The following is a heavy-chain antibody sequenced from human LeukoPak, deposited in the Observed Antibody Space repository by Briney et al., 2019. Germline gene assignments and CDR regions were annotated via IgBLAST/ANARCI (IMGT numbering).Heavy chain of an antibody. Sequence: GGSLRLSCAASGFTFSDYGMHWVRQAPGQGLEWVAVISAGGSLKYYGDSVEGRFTVSRDNFKNTLYLEMNIVRAEDTAVYFCAKEGSLHNWYFDVWGRGTLVTVSS. V-gene: IGHV3-30*18. CDR1: GFTFSDYG. CDR2: ISAGGSLK. J-gene: IGHJ2*01. D-gene: IGHD3-10*01. CDR3: AKEGSLHNWYFDV.